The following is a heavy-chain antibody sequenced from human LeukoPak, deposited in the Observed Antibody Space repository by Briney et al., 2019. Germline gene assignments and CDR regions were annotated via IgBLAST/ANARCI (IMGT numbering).Heavy chain of an antibody. J-gene: IGHJ5*02. D-gene: IGHD3-10*01. V-gene: IGHV4-59*12. CDR1: SGSISTYY. Sequence: SETLSLTCTVSSGSISTYYWSWIRQPPGKGLEWIGYIYYSGTTNYNPSLKSRVTISVDTSKNQFSLKLNSVTAADTAVYYCASYGSGSYRFDPWGQGTLVTVSS. CDR3: ASYGSGSYRFDP. CDR2: IYYSGTT.